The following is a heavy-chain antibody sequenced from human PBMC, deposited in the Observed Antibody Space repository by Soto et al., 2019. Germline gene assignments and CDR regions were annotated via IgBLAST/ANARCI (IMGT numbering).Heavy chain of an antibody. CDR2: ISGISLKK. J-gene: IGHJ5*02. V-gene: IGHV3-23*01. Sequence: LRLFCAASGFIFEYFGMSWVRQAPGKGLEWISVISGISLKKYYANSVKGLFTILRYNLKSTVYLELNNLSADYRAVYHCAKNKGVELVPLANVHWFDPGSQLSVVTVPS. CDR1: GFIFEYFG. CDR3: AKNKGVELVPLANVHWFDP. D-gene: IGHD1-26*01.